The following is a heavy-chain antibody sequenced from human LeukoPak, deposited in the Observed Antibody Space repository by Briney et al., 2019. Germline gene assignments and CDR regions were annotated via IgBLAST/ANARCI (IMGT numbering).Heavy chain of an antibody. V-gene: IGHV3-21*01. D-gene: IGHD5-18*01. Sequence: PGRSLRLSCAASGFTFSSYSMNWVRQAPGKGLEWVSSISSSSSYIYYADSVKGRFTISRDNAKNSLYLQMNSLRAEDTAVYYCARDRLVVDTAMARRNYGMDVWGQGTTVTVSS. CDR2: ISSSSSYI. CDR3: ARDRLVVDTAMARRNYGMDV. J-gene: IGHJ6*02. CDR1: GFTFSSYS.